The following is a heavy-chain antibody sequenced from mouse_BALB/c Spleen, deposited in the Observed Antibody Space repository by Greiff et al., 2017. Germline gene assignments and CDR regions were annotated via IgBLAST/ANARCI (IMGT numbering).Heavy chain of an antibody. J-gene: IGHJ2*01. D-gene: IGHD2-4*01. Sequence: EVKLMESGGGLVQPGGSLKLSCAASGFAFSSYDMSWVRQTPEKRLEWVAYISSGGGSTYYPDTVKGRFTISRDNAKNTLYLQMSSLKSEDTAMYYCARSTMIGYFDYWGQGTTLTVSS. CDR3: ARSTMIGYFDY. CDR2: ISSGGGST. V-gene: IGHV5-12-1*01. CDR1: GFAFSSYD.